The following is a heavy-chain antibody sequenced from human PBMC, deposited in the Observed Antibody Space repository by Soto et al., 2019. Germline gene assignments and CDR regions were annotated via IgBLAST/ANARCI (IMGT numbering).Heavy chain of an antibody. D-gene: IGHD5-12*01. CDR2: ISGSGGST. J-gene: IGHJ6*02. V-gene: IGHV3-23*01. Sequence: GGSLRLSCAASGFTFSSYAMSWVRQAPGKGLEWVSAISGSGGSTYYADSVKGRFIIARDNSKNTLYLQMNSLRAEDTAVYYCAKGAYSGYDYYYYYGMDVWGQGTTVTVSS. CDR3: AKGAYSGYDYYYYYGMDV. CDR1: GFTFSSYA.